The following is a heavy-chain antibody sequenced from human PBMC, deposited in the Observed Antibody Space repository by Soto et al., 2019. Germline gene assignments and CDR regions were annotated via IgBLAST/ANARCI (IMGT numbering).Heavy chain of an antibody. CDR1: GGTFSSYA. CDR3: ASPAFSGYDSWWFDP. D-gene: IGHD3-22*01. CDR2: IIPIFGTA. Sequence: SVKVSCKASGGTFSSYAISWVRQAPGQGLEWMGGIIPIFGTANYAQKFQGRVTITADESTSTAYMELSSPRSEDTAVYYCASPAFSGYDSWWFDPWGQGTLVTVSS. V-gene: IGHV1-69*13. J-gene: IGHJ5*02.